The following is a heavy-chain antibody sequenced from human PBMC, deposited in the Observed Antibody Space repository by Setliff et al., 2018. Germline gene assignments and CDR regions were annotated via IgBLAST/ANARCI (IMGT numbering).Heavy chain of an antibody. V-gene: IGHV3-48*01. CDR2: ISSSSSTI. D-gene: IGHD3-22*01. Sequence: GGSLSLSCAASGFTFSSYSMNWVRQAPGKGLEWVSYISSSSSTIYYADSVKGRFTISRDNAKNSLYLQMNSLRAEDTAVYYCARGVYYYDSSGYGAHWGQGTLVTVSS. CDR3: ARGVYYYDSSGYGAH. CDR1: GFTFSSYS. J-gene: IGHJ4*02.